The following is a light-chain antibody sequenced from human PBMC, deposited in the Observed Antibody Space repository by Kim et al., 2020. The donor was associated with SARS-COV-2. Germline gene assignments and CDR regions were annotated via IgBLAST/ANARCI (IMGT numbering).Light chain of an antibody. CDR1: ISDIVDYYY. CDR3: SSCTARFSFVV. V-gene: IGLV2-14*03. Sequence: QSITISCTGPISDIVDYYYDTWYQPLPIIAPILVISPVNKRPSGVSCRFSSSRSGTTASLPISVLQAEDEADYYCSSCTARFSFVVFGGGTQLTVL. J-gene: IGLJ2*01. CDR2: PVN.